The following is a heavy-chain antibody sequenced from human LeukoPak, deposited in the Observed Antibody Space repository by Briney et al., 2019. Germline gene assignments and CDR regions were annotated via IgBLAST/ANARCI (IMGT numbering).Heavy chain of an antibody. CDR2: IDGSGDKT. D-gene: IGHD2-15*01. CDR3: AKEMVAALFNWFDS. J-gene: IGHJ5*01. CDR1: GFTFSSYP. Sequence: GGSLRLSCTASGFTFSSYPISWVRQTPGKGLEWVSSIDGSGDKTYYADSVKGRFTISRDNARNTLYLQMSGLRVDDTAKYYCAKEMVAALFNWFDSWGQGTLVTVSP. V-gene: IGHV3-23*01.